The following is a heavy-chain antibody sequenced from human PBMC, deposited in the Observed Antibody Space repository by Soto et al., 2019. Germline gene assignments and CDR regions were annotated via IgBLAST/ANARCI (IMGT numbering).Heavy chain of an antibody. CDR1: GGSTTNYY. Sequence: QVQLQESGPGLVKPSETLSLTCTVSGGSTTNYYWTWLRQPAGKGLEYIGRINGSARTNYNPSLKNRVTMSVSLNQMSLRLTSVTAADTAVYYCARDFDVNTALDYWYFDLWGRGALVTVSS. D-gene: IGHD3-9*01. CDR3: ARDFDVNTALDYWYFDL. CDR2: INGSART. J-gene: IGHJ2*01. V-gene: IGHV4-4*07.